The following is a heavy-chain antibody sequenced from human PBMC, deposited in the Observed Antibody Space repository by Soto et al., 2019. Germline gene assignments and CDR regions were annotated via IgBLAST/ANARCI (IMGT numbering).Heavy chain of an antibody. V-gene: IGHV4-31*03. J-gene: IGHJ2*01. D-gene: IGHD2-15*01. CDR2: LYYTGTT. CDR1: GASITSGGYF. CDR3: ARVGVVAASPSYWYFDL. Sequence: QVVLQESGPGPVKPSETLSLTCTVSGASITSGGYFWSWIRQFPGKGLEWIGDLYYTGTTSYNPSLRSRLAMSANTSKNQFSLGLTSVTAADTAVYYCARVGVVAASPSYWYFDLWGRGTLVTVSA.